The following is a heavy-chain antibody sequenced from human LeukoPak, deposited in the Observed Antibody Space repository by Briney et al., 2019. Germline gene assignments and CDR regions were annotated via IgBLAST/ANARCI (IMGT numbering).Heavy chain of an antibody. V-gene: IGHV4-59*01. Sequence: PSETLSLTCTVSGGSMSSYYWSWIRQPPGKGLEWIGYIYDSGTTNYNPSLKSRVTISVDTATNQFSLKLRSVTAADTAVYYCARDFSAAFDIWGQGTMVTVSS. CDR2: IYDSGTT. J-gene: IGHJ3*02. CDR1: GGSMSSYY. D-gene: IGHD2/OR15-2a*01. CDR3: ARDFSAAFDI.